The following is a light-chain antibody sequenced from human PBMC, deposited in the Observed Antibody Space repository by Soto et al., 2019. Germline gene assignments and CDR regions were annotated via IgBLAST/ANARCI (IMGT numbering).Light chain of an antibody. J-gene: IGKJ1*01. Sequence: EIVLTQSPGTLSLSPGERATLSCRASQSVSSSYLAWYQQKPGQAPRLLMYGASSRATAVPARFTASGSGTEFTLTISSLQSEDFAVYYCQQYNTWPRTFGQGTKVDI. CDR3: QQYNTWPRT. V-gene: IGKV3-15*01. CDR1: QSVSSSY. CDR2: GAS.